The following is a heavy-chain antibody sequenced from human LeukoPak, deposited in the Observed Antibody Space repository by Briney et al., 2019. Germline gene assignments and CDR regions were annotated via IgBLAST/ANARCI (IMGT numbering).Heavy chain of an antibody. Sequence: GGSLRLSCAASGFTFSSYSMNWVRQAPGKGLEWVSHITASGTAMFYADSVKGRFTISRDNAKNTLYLQMNSLRAEDTAVYYCARGGQPTDFWGQGTLVTVSS. CDR2: ITASGTAM. CDR3: ARGGQPTDF. V-gene: IGHV3-48*04. CDR1: GFTFSSYS. D-gene: IGHD1-26*01. J-gene: IGHJ4*02.